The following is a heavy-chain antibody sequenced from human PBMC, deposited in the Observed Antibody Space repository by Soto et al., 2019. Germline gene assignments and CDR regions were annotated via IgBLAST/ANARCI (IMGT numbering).Heavy chain of an antibody. D-gene: IGHD3-9*01. CDR2: ISFDGNII. J-gene: IGHJ4*02. V-gene: IGHV3-30-3*01. CDR1: EFSFSSYA. Sequence: QVHLVESVGGVGQPGGSLRRACAASEFSFSSYAMHWIRQAPGKGLEWVSVISFDGNIIQYADSVKVRFIISRDNIKITLYLQMNRLRGEDTAVYYCAMTFDPITYYFDYWVQGPQVTFTS. CDR3: AMTFDPITYYFDY.